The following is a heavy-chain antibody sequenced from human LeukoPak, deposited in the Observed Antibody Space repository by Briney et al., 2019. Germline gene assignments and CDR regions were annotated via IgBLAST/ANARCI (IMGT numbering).Heavy chain of an antibody. Sequence: SETLSLTCTVSGYSIGNGYFWGWIRQPPGKGLEWIGNIYRTGTTFYNPSLQSRVSMSVDTSKNTFSLNLKSVTAADTAVYYCARGRTTVTPIVGLRFDPWGQGTLVTVSS. J-gene: IGHJ5*02. D-gene: IGHD4-11*01. CDR2: IYRTGTT. CDR1: GYSIGNGYF. CDR3: ARGRTTVTPIVGLRFDP. V-gene: IGHV4-38-2*02.